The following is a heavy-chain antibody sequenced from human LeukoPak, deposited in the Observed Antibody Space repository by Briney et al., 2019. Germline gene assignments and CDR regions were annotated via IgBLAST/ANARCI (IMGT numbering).Heavy chain of an antibody. CDR2: IYPGDSDT. Sequence: GESLKISCKGSGYSFTSCWIGWVRQMPGKGLEWMGIIYPGDSDTRYSPSFQGQVTISADKSISTAYLQWSSLKASDTAMYYWARRGYYDSSGYYETFDYWGQGTLVTVSS. CDR1: GYSFTSCW. CDR3: ARRGYYDSSGYYETFDY. J-gene: IGHJ4*02. V-gene: IGHV5-51*01. D-gene: IGHD3-22*01.